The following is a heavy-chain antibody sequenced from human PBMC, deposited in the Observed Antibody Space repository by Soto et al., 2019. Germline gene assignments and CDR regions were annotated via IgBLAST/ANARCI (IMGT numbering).Heavy chain of an antibody. Sequence: QVQLVQSGAEVNKPRPPVKVSCKASGYTFTSYGISWVRQAPGQGLEWMGWISAYNGNTNYAQKLQGRVTMTTATSTGSAYMRLRSLRSDDTAVYYCARGTTVATGSYWGQGTLVTVSS. CDR1: GYTFTSYG. V-gene: IGHV1-18*01. J-gene: IGHJ4*02. CDR3: ARGTTVATGSY. D-gene: IGHD4-17*01. CDR2: ISAYNGNT.